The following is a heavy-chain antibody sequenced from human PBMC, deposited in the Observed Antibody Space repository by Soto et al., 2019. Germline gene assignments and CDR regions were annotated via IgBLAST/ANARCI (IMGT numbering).Heavy chain of an antibody. CDR2: ISYDGSNK. J-gene: IGHJ4*02. D-gene: IGHD5-18*01. Sequence: QVQLVESGEGVVQPGRSLRLSGAASGFTFSSYAMHWVRKAPGKGLEWVAVISYDGSNKYYADSVKGRFTISRDNSKNTLYLQMNSLRAEDTAVYYCARESRPKIQLWSFFDYWGQGTLVTVSS. CDR1: GFTFSSYA. CDR3: ARESRPKIQLWSFFDY. V-gene: IGHV3-30-3*01.